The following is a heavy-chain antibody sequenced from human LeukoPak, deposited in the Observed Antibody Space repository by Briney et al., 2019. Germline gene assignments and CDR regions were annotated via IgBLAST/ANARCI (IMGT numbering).Heavy chain of an antibody. CDR3: AKVSLNMVNDAFDI. CDR1: GFTFSSYG. J-gene: IGHJ3*02. CDR2: IRYDGSRK. D-gene: IGHD4/OR15-4a*01. V-gene: IGHV3-30*02. Sequence: GGSLRLSCAASGFTFSSYGMHWVRQAPGKGLEWVAFIRYDGSRKYYADSVKGRFTISRDNSKNTLYLQMNSLRAEDTAMYYCAKVSLNMVNDAFDIWGQGTMVSVSS.